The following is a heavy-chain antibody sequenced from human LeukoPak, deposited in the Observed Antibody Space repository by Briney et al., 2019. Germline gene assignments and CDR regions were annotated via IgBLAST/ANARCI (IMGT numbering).Heavy chain of an antibody. CDR1: GYSFTSYW. CDR2: IYPGDSDT. V-gene: IGHV5-51*01. J-gene: IGHJ3*02. Sequence: GESLKISCKGSGYSFTSYWIGWVRQMPGKGLEWMGIIYPGDSDTRYSPSFQGQVTISADKSISTAYLQWSSLKASDTAMYYCARTQRTNKYSSSWYNLDAFDIWGQGTMVTVSS. CDR3: ARTQRTNKYSSSWYNLDAFDI. D-gene: IGHD6-13*01.